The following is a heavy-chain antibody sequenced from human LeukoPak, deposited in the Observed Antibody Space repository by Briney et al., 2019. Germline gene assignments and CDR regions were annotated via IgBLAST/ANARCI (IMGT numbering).Heavy chain of an antibody. CDR2: TNEHGTII. CDR3: VVDLSGSADY. J-gene: IGHJ4*02. Sequence: GGSLRLSCAASGFSFSNYWFHWVRHAPGEGLVWVSRTNEHGTIINYADSVKGRFTISRDNAKNTLYLQMNSLRTEDSALYYCVVDLSGSADYWGQGTLVTVSS. V-gene: IGHV3-74*01. D-gene: IGHD3-10*01. CDR1: GFSFSNYW.